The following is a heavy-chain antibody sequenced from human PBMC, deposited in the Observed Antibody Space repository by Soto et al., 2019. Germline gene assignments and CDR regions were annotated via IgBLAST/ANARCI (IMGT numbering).Heavy chain of an antibody. CDR3: ARDYGHSFDY. V-gene: IGHV1-69*08. D-gene: IGHD4-17*01. Sequence: QVQLVQSGAEVKKPGSSVTVSCKASGGTFSSYTISWVRQAPGQVLEWMGRIIPILGIANYAQKFQGSVTITADNSTSTAYMELSSLRSEDTAVYYCARDYGHSFDYWGQGTLVTVSS. CDR1: GGTFSSYT. CDR2: IIPILGIA. J-gene: IGHJ4*02.